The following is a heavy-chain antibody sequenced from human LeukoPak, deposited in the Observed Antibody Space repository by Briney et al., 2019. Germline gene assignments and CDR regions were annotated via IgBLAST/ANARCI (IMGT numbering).Heavy chain of an antibody. J-gene: IGHJ4*02. CDR2: ISYDGSNK. CDR1: GFTFSSYG. V-gene: IGHV3-30*18. CDR3: AKDPASYDILTGYMLY. D-gene: IGHD3-9*01. Sequence: GGSLILSCAASGFTFSSYGTHWVRQAPGKGLEWVAVISYDGSNKYYADSVKGRFTISRDNSKNTLYLQMNSLRAEDTAVYYCAKDPASYDILTGYMLYWGQGTLVTVSS.